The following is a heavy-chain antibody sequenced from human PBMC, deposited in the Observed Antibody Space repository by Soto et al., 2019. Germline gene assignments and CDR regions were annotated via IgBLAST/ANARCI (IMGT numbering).Heavy chain of an antibody. CDR2: IYWDDDK. V-gene: IGHV2-5*02. CDR3: AHRLSGYNWNGGYFDY. J-gene: IGHJ4*02. Sequence: QITLKESAPTRVNPTQTLTLTCTFSGFSLTSRPMGVAWIRQPPGKALEWLAFIYWDDDKRYSPSLRSRLTITKDTSGNQVVLTMTNMDPVDTATYYCAHRLSGYNWNGGYFDYWGQGALVTVSS. D-gene: IGHD1-1*01. CDR1: GFSLTSRPMG.